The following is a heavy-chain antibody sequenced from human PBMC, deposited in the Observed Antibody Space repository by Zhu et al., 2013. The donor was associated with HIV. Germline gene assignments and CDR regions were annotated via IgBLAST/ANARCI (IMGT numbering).Heavy chain of an antibody. Sequence: QVQLVQSGAEVKKPGASVKVSCKASGYTFTSYYIHWVRQAPGQGLEWMGKIDSSGGSTKYAQKFQGRVTMTRDTSTSTVHMELSSLRSEDTAVYYCVRDPYDSSGYFGPTDYWGQGTPVTVSS. CDR1: GYTFTSYY. CDR2: IDSSGGST. D-gene: IGHD3-22*01. J-gene: IGHJ4*02. V-gene: IGHV1-46*03. CDR3: VRDPYDSSGYFGPTDY.